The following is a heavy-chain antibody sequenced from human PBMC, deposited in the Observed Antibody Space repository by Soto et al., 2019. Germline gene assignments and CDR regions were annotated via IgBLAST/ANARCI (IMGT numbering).Heavy chain of an antibody. CDR3: ARHTNVTNIDG. J-gene: IGHJ4*02. D-gene: IGHD2-8*01. CDR1: GGSDSGGSFY. CDR2: ISYIGST. Sequence: PSVTLSRTGTVAGGSDSGGSFYWSSITVPPGSGVRCIADISYIGSTSYTPSLNGRVTIPSLTSNNQFSLKISSVTPADTVIYCCARHTNVTNIDGWGRETLVTVSS. V-gene: IGHV4-61*01.